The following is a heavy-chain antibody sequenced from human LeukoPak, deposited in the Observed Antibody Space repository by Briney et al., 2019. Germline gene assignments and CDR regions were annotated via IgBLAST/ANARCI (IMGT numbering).Heavy chain of an antibody. V-gene: IGHV4-39*01. D-gene: IGHD7-27*01. Sequence: PSETLSLTCTVSGGSISSNSYYWGWIRQPPGKGLEWIGSIYYSGSTYYNPSLKSRVTISVDTSKNQFSLKLSSVTAADTAVYYCAAGDDYYYYYMDVWGKGTTVTVSS. CDR1: GGSISSNSYY. CDR2: IYYSGST. J-gene: IGHJ6*03. CDR3: AAGDDYYYYYMDV.